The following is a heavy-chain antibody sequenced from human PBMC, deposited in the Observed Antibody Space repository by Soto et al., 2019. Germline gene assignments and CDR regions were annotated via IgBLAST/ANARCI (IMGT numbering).Heavy chain of an antibody. J-gene: IGHJ4*02. CDR2: ISYDGSNK. CDR3: ARDHRGPLHYFDY. CDR1: GFTFSSYA. Sequence: QSGGSLRLSCAASGFTFSSYAMHWVRQAPGKGLEWVAVISYDGSNKYYADSVKGRFTISRDNSKNTLYLQMNSLRAEDTAVYYCARDHRGPLHYFDYWGQGTLVTVSS. V-gene: IGHV3-30-3*01.